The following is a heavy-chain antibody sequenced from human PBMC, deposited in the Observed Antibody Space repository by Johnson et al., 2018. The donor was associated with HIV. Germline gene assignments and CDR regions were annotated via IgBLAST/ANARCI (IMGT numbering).Heavy chain of an antibody. CDR1: GFTFDDYA. Sequence: EVQLVESGGGLVQPGRSLRLSCAASGFTFDDYAMHWVRQAPGKGLEWVSGISWDSGSIGYADSVKGRFTISRDNAKNTLYLQMNSLRAEDTAVYYCASISLGAFDIWGQGTLVTVSS. V-gene: IGHV3-9*01. CDR3: ASISLGAFDI. J-gene: IGHJ3*02. CDR2: ISWDSGSI. D-gene: IGHD2-21*01.